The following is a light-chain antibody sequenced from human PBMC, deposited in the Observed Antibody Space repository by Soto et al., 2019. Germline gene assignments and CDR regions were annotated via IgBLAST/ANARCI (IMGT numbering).Light chain of an antibody. CDR3: QQYYGIPYT. CDR1: QNVLYSSNNNNY. V-gene: IGKV4-1*01. Sequence: DIVMTQSPDSLAVSLGERATINCKSSQNVLYSSNNNNYLAWYQQKPGQPPKLLFYWASTRESGVPDRFSGSGSGTDFTLTISSLQAADVAVYYCQQYYGIPYTFGQGTKLEIK. CDR2: WAS. J-gene: IGKJ2*01.